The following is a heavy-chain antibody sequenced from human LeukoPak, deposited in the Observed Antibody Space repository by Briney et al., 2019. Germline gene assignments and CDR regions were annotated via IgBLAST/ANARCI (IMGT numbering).Heavy chain of an antibody. D-gene: IGHD4-11*01. CDR3: ARETRSWFDP. CDR2: IKQDGGEK. Sequence: GGSLRLSCAASGFTFSNYWMSWVRQGPGKGLEWVANIKQDGGEKFYVDSVKGRFTISRDNAKNSLYLQMNSLRAEDKAVYYCARETRSWFDPWGQGTLVTVSS. V-gene: IGHV3-7*01. J-gene: IGHJ5*02. CDR1: GFTFSNYW.